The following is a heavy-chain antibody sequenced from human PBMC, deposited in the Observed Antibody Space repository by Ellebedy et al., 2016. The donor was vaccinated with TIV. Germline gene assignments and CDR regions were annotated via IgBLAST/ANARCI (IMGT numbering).Heavy chain of an antibody. CDR2: ISDNGKST. V-gene: IGHV3-64D*06. J-gene: IGHJ4*02. D-gene: IGHD2-21*01. Sequence: GESLKISCSASGFTFSHLSMHWVRQAPGKGLELVSTISDNGKSTFYTDSVKGRFIISRDNSKNTLFLQMSSPRAEDTAVYYCVRDLWGFDYWGQGALVTVSS. CDR3: VRDLWGFDY. CDR1: GFTFSHLS.